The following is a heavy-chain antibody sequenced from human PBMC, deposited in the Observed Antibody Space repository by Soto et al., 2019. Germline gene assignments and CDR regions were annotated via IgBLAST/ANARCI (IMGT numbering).Heavy chain of an antibody. CDR2: IWYDGSNK. J-gene: IGHJ6*03. CDR3: ARDTTYYYGSGSYRLGYMDV. D-gene: IGHD3-10*01. CDR1: GFTFSSYG. V-gene: IGHV3-33*01. Sequence: GGSLRLSCAASGFTFSSYGMHWVRQAPGKGLEWVAVIWYDGSNKYYADSVKGRFTISRDNSKNTLYLQMNSLRAEDTAVYYCARDTTYYYGSGSYRLGYMDVWGKGTTVTVSS.